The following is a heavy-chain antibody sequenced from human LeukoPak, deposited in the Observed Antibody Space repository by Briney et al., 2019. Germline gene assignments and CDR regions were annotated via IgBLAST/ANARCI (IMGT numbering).Heavy chain of an antibody. Sequence: SETLSLTCAVYGGSFSGYYWSWIRQPPGKGLEWIGEINHSGSTNYNPSLKSRVTISVDTYKNQFSLKLSSVTAADTAVYYCARGRTPWGLPLAYWGQGTLVTVSS. CDR3: ARGRTPWGLPLAY. CDR1: GGSFSGYY. V-gene: IGHV4-34*01. CDR2: INHSGST. D-gene: IGHD3-16*01. J-gene: IGHJ4*02.